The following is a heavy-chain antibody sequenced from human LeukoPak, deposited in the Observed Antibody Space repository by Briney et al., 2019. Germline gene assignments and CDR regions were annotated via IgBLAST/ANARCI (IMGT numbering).Heavy chain of an antibody. J-gene: IGHJ5*02. D-gene: IGHD6-13*01. CDR3: ATVAADNFDP. CDR2: MNPNSGNT. V-gene: IGHV1-8*01. Sequence: ASVKVSCKASGYTFTSYDINWVRQAAGQGLEWMGWMNPNSGNTGYAQKFQGRVTMTWNTSISTAYMELSSLRSEDTAVYYGATVAADNFDPWGQGTLVTVSS. CDR1: GYTFTSYD.